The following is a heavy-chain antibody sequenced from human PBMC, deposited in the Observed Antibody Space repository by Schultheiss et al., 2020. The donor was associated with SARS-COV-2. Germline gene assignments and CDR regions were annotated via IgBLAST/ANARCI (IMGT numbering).Heavy chain of an antibody. D-gene: IGHD6-19*01. Sequence: SVKVSCKASGGTFSSYAISWVRQAPGQGLEWMGGIIPIFGTANYAQKFQGRVTITADESTSTAYMELSSLRSEDTAVYYCAREAQWLVRGAFDIWGQGTMVTVSS. CDR1: GGTFSSYA. J-gene: IGHJ3*02. CDR2: IIPIFGTA. CDR3: AREAQWLVRGAFDI. V-gene: IGHV1-69*13.